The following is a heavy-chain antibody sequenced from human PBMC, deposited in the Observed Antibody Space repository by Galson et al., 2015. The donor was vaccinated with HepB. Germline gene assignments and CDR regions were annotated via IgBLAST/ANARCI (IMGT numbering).Heavy chain of an antibody. CDR3: ARYYFYGFDV. Sequence: SVKVSCKASGFTFTDYYIHWVRQAPGQALEWMGWINPDTGGTNYAQKCQDWVSMTRDTSMSTASMELRSLRSDDTAVYYCARYYFYGFDVWGQGTTVTVAS. CDR2: INPDTGGT. V-gene: IGHV1-2*04. CDR1: GFTFTDYY. J-gene: IGHJ6*01.